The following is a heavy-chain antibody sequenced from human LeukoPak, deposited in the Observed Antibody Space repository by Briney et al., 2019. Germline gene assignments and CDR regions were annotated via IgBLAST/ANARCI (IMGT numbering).Heavy chain of an antibody. D-gene: IGHD3-10*01. CDR2: INSDGSST. J-gene: IGHJ4*02. Sequence: GGSLRLSCAASGFTFSSYWMHWVRQAPGKGLVWVSRINSDGSSTSYADSVKGRFTISRDNAKNTLYLQMNSLRAEDTAVYYCAKDHHGSGSYYPEIFDYWGQGTLVTVSS. CDR3: AKDHHGSGSYYPEIFDY. CDR1: GFTFSSYW. V-gene: IGHV3-74*01.